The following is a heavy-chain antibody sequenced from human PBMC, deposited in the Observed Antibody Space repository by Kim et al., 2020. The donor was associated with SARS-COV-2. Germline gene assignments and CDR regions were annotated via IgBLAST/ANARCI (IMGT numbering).Heavy chain of an antibody. CDR2: IKQDGSEK. CDR1: GFTFSRYW. J-gene: IGHJ4*02. Sequence: GGSLRLSCAASGFTFSRYWMSWVRQAPGKGLEWVANIKQDGSEKDYVDSVKGRFTISRDNAGNSLFLQMNSLRAEDTAVYYCASHFASTSQRASFDYWGQGTLVTVSS. CDR3: ASHFASTSQRASFDY. V-gene: IGHV3-7*01.